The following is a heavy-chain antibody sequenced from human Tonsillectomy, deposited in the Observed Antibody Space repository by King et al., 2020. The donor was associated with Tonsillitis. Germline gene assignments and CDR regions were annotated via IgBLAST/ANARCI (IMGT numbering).Heavy chain of an antibody. Sequence: VQLVESGGGLVQPGGSLRLSCAASGFTFSSYAMSWVRQAPGKGLEWVSVIYNGGISTYYADSVKGRFTISRDNSKNTLYLQMNSLRAEDTAVYYCAKDGYCSGGSCYSAIRFFDYWGQGTLVTVSS. D-gene: IGHD2-15*01. J-gene: IGHJ4*02. CDR2: IYNGGIST. CDR3: AKDGYCSGGSCYSAIRFFDY. V-gene: IGHV3-23*03. CDR1: GFTFSSYA.